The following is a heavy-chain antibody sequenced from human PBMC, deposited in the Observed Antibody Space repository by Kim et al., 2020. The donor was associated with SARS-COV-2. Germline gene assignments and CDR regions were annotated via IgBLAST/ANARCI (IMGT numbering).Heavy chain of an antibody. Sequence: YHADSVRGRVATYKDRSKNTLYLQMNSLRAEDTAVYYCAKHLPNSMTFDYWGQGALVTVSS. V-gene: IGHV3-23*01. J-gene: IGHJ4*02. D-gene: IGHD3-22*01. CDR3: AKHLPNSMTFDY.